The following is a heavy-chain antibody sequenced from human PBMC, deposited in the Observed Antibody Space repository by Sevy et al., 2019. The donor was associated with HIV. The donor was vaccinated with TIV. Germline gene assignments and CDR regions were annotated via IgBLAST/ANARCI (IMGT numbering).Heavy chain of an antibody. CDR2: IKSKTDGGTT. Sequence: GGSLRLSCAASGFTFSNAWMSWVRQAPGKGLEWVGRIKSKTDGGTTDNAAPVKGRFTISRDDSKNTLYLQMNSLKTEDTAVYYCTTTYYYDSSGYYYGGDDAFDIWGQGTMVTVSS. CDR1: GFTFSNAW. CDR3: TTTYYYDSSGYYYGGDDAFDI. V-gene: IGHV3-15*01. D-gene: IGHD3-22*01. J-gene: IGHJ3*02.